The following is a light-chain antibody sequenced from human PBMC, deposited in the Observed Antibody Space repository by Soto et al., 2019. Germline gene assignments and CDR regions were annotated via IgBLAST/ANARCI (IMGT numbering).Light chain of an antibody. Sequence: SQMTQSPSSLAASVGNSVPITCKACLDISNYLNWYQQKPGKAPKLLIYDASNLETGVPSRFSGSGSGTDFTFTISRLQPEDIATYYCQQYDNLPLTFGGGTKVDIK. CDR1: LDISNY. J-gene: IGKJ4*01. CDR2: DAS. V-gene: IGKV1-33*01. CDR3: QQYDNLPLT.